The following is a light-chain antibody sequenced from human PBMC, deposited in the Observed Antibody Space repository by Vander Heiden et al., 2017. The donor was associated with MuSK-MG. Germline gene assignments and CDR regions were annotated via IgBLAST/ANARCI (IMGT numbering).Light chain of an antibody. Sequence: QSVLTQPPSVAGAPGQGGTISCTGSSSNIGAGYDVHWYQQLPGTAPKLLIYGNINRPSGVPHRFSGSKSGTSASLAITGLQAEDEADFYCQSYDNSLRAWVFGGGTKLTVL. V-gene: IGLV1-40*01. CDR2: GNI. CDR3: QSYDNSLRAWV. CDR1: SSNIGAGYD. J-gene: IGLJ3*02.